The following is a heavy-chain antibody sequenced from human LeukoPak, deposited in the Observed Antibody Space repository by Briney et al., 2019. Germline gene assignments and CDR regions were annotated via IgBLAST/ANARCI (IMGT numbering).Heavy chain of an antibody. V-gene: IGHV4-59*01. Sequence: LETLSLTCTVSGGSISSYYWSWIRQPPGKGLEWIGYIYYSGSTNYNPSLKSRVTISVDTSKNQFSLKLSSVTAADTAVYYCARENPPYGSADYWGQGTLVTVSS. CDR2: IYYSGST. J-gene: IGHJ4*02. CDR1: GGSISSYY. CDR3: ARENPPYGSADY. D-gene: IGHD3-10*01.